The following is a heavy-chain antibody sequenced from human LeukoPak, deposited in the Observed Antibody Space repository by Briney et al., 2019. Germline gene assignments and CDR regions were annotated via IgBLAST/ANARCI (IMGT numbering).Heavy chain of an antibody. CDR2: IYYSGST. J-gene: IGHJ4*02. D-gene: IGHD5-18*01. V-gene: IGHV4-59*12. CDR3: ARGGYSYGYVLGRVEYYFDY. CDR1: GGSISSYY. Sequence: EPSETLSLTCTVSGGSISSYYWSWIRQPPGKGLEWIGYIYYSGSTYYNPSLKSRVTISVDTSKNQFSLKLSSVTAADTAVYYCARGGYSYGYVLGRVEYYFDYWGQGTLVTASS.